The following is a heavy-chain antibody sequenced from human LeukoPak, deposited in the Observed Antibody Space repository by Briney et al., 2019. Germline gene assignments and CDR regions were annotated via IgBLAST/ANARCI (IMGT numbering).Heavy chain of an antibody. Sequence: GGSLRLSCAASGFTFDDYGMSWVRQAPGKGLEWVSGINWNGGRTGYADSVKGRFTISRDNAKNSLYLQMNGLRAEDTAVYYCARGRSITLLRGVAMSDGFDFWGQGAMVTVSS. V-gene: IGHV3-20*04. CDR2: INWNGGRT. CDR3: ARGRSITLLRGVAMSDGFDF. CDR1: GFTFDDYG. D-gene: IGHD3-10*01. J-gene: IGHJ3*01.